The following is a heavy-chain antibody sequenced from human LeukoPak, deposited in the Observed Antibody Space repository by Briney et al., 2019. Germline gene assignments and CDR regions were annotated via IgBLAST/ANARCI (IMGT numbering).Heavy chain of an antibody. D-gene: IGHD5-18*01. Sequence: SETLSLTCTVSGGSITSYHWSWIRQPAGKGLEWIGRIYTSGSTNYNPSIKSRVTMSVDTSKNQFSLKLSSVTAADTAVYYCARDGLYSYGYSYFDYWGQGTLVTVSS. J-gene: IGHJ4*02. CDR1: GGSITSYH. CDR3: ARDGLYSYGYSYFDY. V-gene: IGHV4-4*07. CDR2: IYTSGST.